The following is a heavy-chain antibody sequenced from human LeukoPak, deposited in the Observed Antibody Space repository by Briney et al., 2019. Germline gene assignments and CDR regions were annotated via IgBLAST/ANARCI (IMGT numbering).Heavy chain of an antibody. CDR2: ISSSSSYI. V-gene: IGHV3-21*01. CDR3: ARDPDYYDSSGYYVKVNTVFDY. J-gene: IGHJ4*02. D-gene: IGHD3-22*01. CDR1: GFTFNNYA. Sequence: GGSLRLSCAASGFTFNNYAMYWVRQAPGKGLEWVSSISSSSSYIYYADSVKGRFTISRDNAKNSLYLQMNSLRAEDTAVYYCARDPDYYDSSGYYVKVNTVFDYWGQGTLVTVSS.